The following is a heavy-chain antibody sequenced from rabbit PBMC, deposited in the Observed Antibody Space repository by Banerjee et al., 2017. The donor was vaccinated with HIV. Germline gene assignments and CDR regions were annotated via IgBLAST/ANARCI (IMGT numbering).Heavy chain of an antibody. Sequence: EESGGDLVKPEGSLIITCTASGFSFSSSYWICWVRQAPGKGLEWIACIYGGNTYYASWAKGRFTISKTSSTTVTLQMTSLTAADTATYFCARDVSSGAYDLWGPGTLVTVS. V-gene: IGHV1S45*01. CDR1: GFSFSSSYW. CDR2: IYGGNT. D-gene: IGHD1-1*01. J-gene: IGHJ4*01. CDR3: ARDVSSGAYDL.